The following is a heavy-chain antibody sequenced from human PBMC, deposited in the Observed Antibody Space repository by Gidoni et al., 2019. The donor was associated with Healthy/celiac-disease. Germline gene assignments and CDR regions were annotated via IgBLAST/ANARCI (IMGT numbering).Heavy chain of an antibody. D-gene: IGHD3-10*01. Sequence: QVQLQESGPGLLTPSAPLSLTCTVSGGSISSDYWSCNRQPPGTGLEWIGYIYYSGSTNYNPSLKSRFTISVDTSKNQFSLKLSSVTAADTAVYYWARGQYGAFDYWGQGTLVTVSS. CDR3: ARGQYGAFDY. V-gene: IGHV4-59*01. CDR1: GGSISSDY. J-gene: IGHJ4*02. CDR2: IYYSGST.